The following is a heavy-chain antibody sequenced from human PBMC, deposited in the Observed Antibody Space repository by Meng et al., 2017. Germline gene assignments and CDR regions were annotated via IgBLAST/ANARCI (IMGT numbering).Heavy chain of an antibody. D-gene: IGHD2-8*01. J-gene: IGHJ4*02. Sequence: QVQLVPSGAEVSKPGSSVKVSCKASGGTFSSYAISGVRQAPGQGLEWMGGIIPIFGTANYAQKFQGRVTITADESTSTAYMELSSLRSEDTAVYYCASPYCTNGVCSPEYWGQGTLVTVSS. V-gene: IGHV1-69*01. CDR2: IIPIFGTA. CDR3: ASPYCTNGVCSPEY. CDR1: GGTFSSYA.